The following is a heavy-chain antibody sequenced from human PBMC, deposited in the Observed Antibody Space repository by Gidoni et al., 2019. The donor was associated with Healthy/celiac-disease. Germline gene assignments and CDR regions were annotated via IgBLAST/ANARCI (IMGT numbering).Heavy chain of an antibody. J-gene: IGHJ6*02. Sequence: EVQLLESGGGLVQPGGSLRLSCAASGFTFGSYAMSWVRQAPGKGLEWVSGISGSGGNTYYADSVKGRFTISRDNSKNTLYLQMNSLRAEDTAVYYCAKDRVVVPGAMDVWGQGTTVTVPS. D-gene: IGHD2-2*01. CDR2: ISGSGGNT. V-gene: IGHV3-23*01. CDR3: AKDRVVVPGAMDV. CDR1: GFTFGSYA.